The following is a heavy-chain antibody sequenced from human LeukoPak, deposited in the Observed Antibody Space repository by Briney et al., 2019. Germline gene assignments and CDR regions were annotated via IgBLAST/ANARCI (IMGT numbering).Heavy chain of an antibody. Sequence: GGSLRLSCAASGFTFSSYGMHWVRQAPGKGLEWVSTIRDSGAGTYQADSVKGRFTISRDNSKNTLYLQMNSLRAEDTAVYYCAKAQTPVTTFDYWGQGTLVTVSS. CDR2: IRDSGAGT. CDR3: AKAQTPVTTFDY. J-gene: IGHJ4*02. V-gene: IGHV3-23*01. CDR1: GFTFSSYG. D-gene: IGHD4-17*01.